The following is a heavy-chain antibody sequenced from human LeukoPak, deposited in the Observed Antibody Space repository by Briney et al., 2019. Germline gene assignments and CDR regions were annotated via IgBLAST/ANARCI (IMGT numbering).Heavy chain of an antibody. CDR3: AKDRGYYVDY. Sequence: GGSLRLSCAASGFTFSSYAMSWVRQAPGKGMEWVSAISGSVGSTYYADSVKGRFTISRDNSKNTLYLQMNSLRAEDTAVYYCAKDRGYYVDYRGQGTLVTVSS. CDR1: GFTFSSYA. D-gene: IGHD3-10*02. V-gene: IGHV3-23*01. CDR2: ISGSVGST. J-gene: IGHJ4*02.